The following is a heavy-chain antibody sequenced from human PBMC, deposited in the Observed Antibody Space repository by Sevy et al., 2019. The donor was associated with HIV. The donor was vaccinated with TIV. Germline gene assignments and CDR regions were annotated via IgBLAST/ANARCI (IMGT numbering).Heavy chain of an antibody. J-gene: IGHJ6*02. CDR2: FYTGSKT. CDR1: GFPVSSSY. CDR3: ARDKNAYYYGLDV. V-gene: IGHV3-53*01. Sequence: GGSLRLSCAVSGFPVSSSYMNWVRQAPGKGLEWVSVFYTGSKTDYADSVKGRFTMSRANSKNTLYLQMNGLRAEDTAVYYCARDKNAYYYGLDVWGQGTTVTVS.